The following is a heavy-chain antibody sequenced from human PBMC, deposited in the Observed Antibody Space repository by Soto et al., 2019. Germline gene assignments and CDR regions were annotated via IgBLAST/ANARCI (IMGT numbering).Heavy chain of an antibody. V-gene: IGHV4-31*03. CDR3: ARWVGATSFDY. Sequence: QVQLQESGPGLVKPSQTLSLTCTVSGGSISSGGYYWSWIRQHPGKGLEWIGYIYYSGSTYYNPSLTSRVTISVATSKNQFSLKMSSVTAADTAVYYCARWVGATSFDYWGQGTLVTVSS. CDR1: GGSISSGGYY. CDR2: IYYSGST. D-gene: IGHD1-26*01. J-gene: IGHJ4*02.